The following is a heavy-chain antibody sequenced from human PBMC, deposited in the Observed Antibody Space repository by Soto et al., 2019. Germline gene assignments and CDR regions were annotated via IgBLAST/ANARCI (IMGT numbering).Heavy chain of an antibody. CDR1: GGSFSGYY. V-gene: IGHV4-34*01. CDR2: INHSGST. Sequence: PSETLSLTCAVYGGSFSGYYWSWIRQPPGKGLEWIGEINHSGSTNYNPSLKSRVTISVDTSKNQFSLKLSSVTAADTAVYYCARNDFWSGYYTRRVGGNYCGMDVWGQGTTVTVSS. CDR3: ARNDFWSGYYTRRVGGNYCGMDV. D-gene: IGHD3-3*01. J-gene: IGHJ6*02.